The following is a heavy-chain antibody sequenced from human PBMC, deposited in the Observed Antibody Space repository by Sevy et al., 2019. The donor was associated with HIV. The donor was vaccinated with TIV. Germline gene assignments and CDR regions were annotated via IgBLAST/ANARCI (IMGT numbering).Heavy chain of an antibody. CDR1: GFTFSDYE. D-gene: IGHD2-8*01. CDR2: ISGGSNTI. CDR3: AREGCTKPHDY. V-gene: IGHV3-48*03. J-gene: IGHJ4*02. Sequence: GGSLRLSCAASGFTFSDYEMNWVRQAPGKGLEWVSYISGGSNTIYYANSVRGRFTISRDNAKNSLYLQMNSLRADDTAVYYCAREGCTKPHDYWGQGTLVTVSS.